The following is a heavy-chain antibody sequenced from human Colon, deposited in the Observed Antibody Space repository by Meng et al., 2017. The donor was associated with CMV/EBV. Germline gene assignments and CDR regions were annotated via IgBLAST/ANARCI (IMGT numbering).Heavy chain of an antibody. V-gene: IGHV3-69-1*02. J-gene: IGHJ4*02. D-gene: IGHD5/OR15-5a*01. CDR3: AKGQGIIYD. CDR1: GFTFSDYY. Sequence: GESLKISCAASGFTFSDYYMNWVRQAPGKGLEWVSSISSSSTIYYADSVKGRFTISRDNAKNSLYLQMNSLRAEDTAVYYCAKGQGIIYDWGQGTLVTVSS. CDR2: ISSSSTI.